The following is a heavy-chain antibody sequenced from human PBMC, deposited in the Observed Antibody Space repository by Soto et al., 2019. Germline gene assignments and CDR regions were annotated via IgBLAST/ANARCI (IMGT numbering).Heavy chain of an antibody. CDR3: ASISYSSSWWDLWGMDV. V-gene: IGHV4-59*08. J-gene: IGHJ6*02. Sequence: SETLSLTCTVSGGSISSYYWSWIRQPPGKGLEWIGYIYYSGSTNYNPSLKSRVTISVDTSKNQFSLKLSSVTAADTAVYYCASISYSSSWWDLWGMDVWGQGTTVTVSS. CDR1: GGSISSYY. CDR2: IYYSGST. D-gene: IGHD6-13*01.